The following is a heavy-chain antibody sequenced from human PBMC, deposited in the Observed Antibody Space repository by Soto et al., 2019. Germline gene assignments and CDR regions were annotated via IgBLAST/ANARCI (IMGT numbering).Heavy chain of an antibody. CDR2: IFYSGGT. Sequence: QLQLQESGPGLVKPSETLSLTCTVSRGSISSSSYYWGWIRQPPGKGLEWFGSIFYSGGTYYNPSLKSRATISVDTSKNQFSLKLRSVTAADTAVFYCARVTVGSKLGRDSFDTWGQGTKVTVSS. CDR3: ARVTVGSKLGRDSFDT. D-gene: IGHD1-26*01. J-gene: IGHJ3*02. V-gene: IGHV4-39*01. CDR1: RGSISSSSYY.